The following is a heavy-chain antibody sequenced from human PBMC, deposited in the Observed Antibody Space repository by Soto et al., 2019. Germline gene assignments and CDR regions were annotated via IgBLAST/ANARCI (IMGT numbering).Heavy chain of an antibody. CDR1: GFTFSSYG. D-gene: IGHD5-12*01. J-gene: IGHJ3*02. CDR2: IWYDGSNK. CDR3: ARGGYSGYDDAFDI. V-gene: IGHV3-33*01. Sequence: GGSLRLSCAASGFTFSSYGMHWVRQAPGKGLEWVAVIWYDGSNKYYADSVKGRFTISRDNSKNTLYLQMNSLRAEDTAVYYCARGGYSGYDDAFDICGKGTMVTGSS.